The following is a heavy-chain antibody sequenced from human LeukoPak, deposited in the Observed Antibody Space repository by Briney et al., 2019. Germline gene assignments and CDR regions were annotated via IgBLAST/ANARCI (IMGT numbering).Heavy chain of an antibody. Sequence: GGSLRLSCAASGFIFINYDMNWVRQAPGKGLEWVSYISPSGATISYADSVKGRFTISRDKAKNSLYLQMNSLRDDDTAVYYCARAEVMRDYYGSGSYVSWGQGTLVTVSS. CDR3: ARAEVMRDYYGSGSYVS. V-gene: IGHV3-48*02. J-gene: IGHJ5*02. CDR2: ISPSGATI. CDR1: GFIFINYD. D-gene: IGHD3-10*01.